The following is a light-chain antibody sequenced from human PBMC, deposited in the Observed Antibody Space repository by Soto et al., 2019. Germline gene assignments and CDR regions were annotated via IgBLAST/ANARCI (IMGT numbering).Light chain of an antibody. CDR1: QSVGSK. CDR2: GTS. V-gene: IGKV3-15*01. J-gene: IGKJ1*01. Sequence: EIVMTQSPATLSVSPGERATLSCRASQSVGSKLAWYQHKPGQAPRLLIYGTSTRATGIPARFSGSGSGTEFILTISSLQSEDFAVYYCQQYEHLKTCGQGTKVEIK. CDR3: QQYEHLKT.